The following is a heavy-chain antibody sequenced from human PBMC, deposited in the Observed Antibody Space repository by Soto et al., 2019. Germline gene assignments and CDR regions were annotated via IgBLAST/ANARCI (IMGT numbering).Heavy chain of an antibody. V-gene: IGHV4-59*01. D-gene: IGHD3-10*01. CDR3: ARFRRNYFGD. Sequence: SETLSLTCSVFGDSMSPFYWSWIRQPPGKGLEWIGYIYHIGTTTYNPSLRGRVTISLDSSNNRFSLNLTSVTAVDTAVYYCARFRRNYFGDWGEGTLVTVSS. CDR2: IYHIGTT. CDR1: GDSMSPFY. J-gene: IGHJ4*02.